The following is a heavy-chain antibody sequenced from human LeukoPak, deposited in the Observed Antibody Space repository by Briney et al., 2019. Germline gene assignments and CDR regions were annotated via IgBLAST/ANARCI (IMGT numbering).Heavy chain of an antibody. CDR1: GFTFAEYG. CDR3: ARAAIAAARIYYYMDV. D-gene: IGHD6-13*01. V-gene: IGHV3-20*04. Sequence: GGSLRLSCAGSGFTFAEYGMSWVRQAPGKGLEWVSGINWNGGNSGNADSVKGRFTISRDNAENSLYLQMNSLRAEDTAVYYCARAAIAAARIYYYMDVWGKGTTVTVSS. J-gene: IGHJ6*03. CDR2: INWNGGNS.